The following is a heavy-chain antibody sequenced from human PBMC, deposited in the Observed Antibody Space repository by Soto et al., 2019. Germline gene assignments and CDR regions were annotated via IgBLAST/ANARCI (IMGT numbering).Heavy chain of an antibody. V-gene: IGHV1-46*03. D-gene: IGHD1-26*01. CDR3: ARGLGSGSYHSPSGY. CDR2: INPSGDTT. J-gene: IGHJ4*02. Sequence: QVQLMQSGAEVKKPGASVKVSCKASGFTFTSFYIHWVRQVPGQGLEWMGIINPSGDTTSYTEKFKGRLTVTRDTATSKVYMELSSLRSEDTAVYFCARGLGSGSYHSPSGYWGQGTLVTVSS. CDR1: GFTFTSFY.